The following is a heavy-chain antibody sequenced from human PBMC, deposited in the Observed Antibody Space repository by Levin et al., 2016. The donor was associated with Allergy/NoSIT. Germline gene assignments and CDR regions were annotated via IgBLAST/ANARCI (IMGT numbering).Heavy chain of an antibody. CDR2: ISSSSSYI. CDR1: GFTFSSYS. CDR3: ARDPGGDYGMDV. J-gene: IGHJ6*02. V-gene: IGHV3-21*01. Sequence: GESLKISCAASGFTFSSYSMNWVRQAPGKGLEWVSSISSSSSYIYYADSVKGRFTISRDNAKNSLYLQMNSLRAEDTAVYYCARDPGGDYGMDVWGQGTTVTVSS. D-gene: IGHD4-17*01.